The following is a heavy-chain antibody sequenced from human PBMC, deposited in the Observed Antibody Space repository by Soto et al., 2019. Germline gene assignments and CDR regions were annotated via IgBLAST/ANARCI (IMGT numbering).Heavy chain of an antibody. CDR3: ARDKVNYYDSSEGSYYYYYGMDV. D-gene: IGHD3-22*01. Sequence: PGGSLRLSCAASGFTFSTYWMNWVRRAPGKGLEWVANINQDGSERYYVDSVKGRFTISRDNSKNTLYLQMNSLRAEDTAVYYCARDKVNYYDSSEGSYYYYYGMDVWGQGTTVTVSS. CDR1: GFTFSTYW. CDR2: INQDGSER. V-gene: IGHV3-7*01. J-gene: IGHJ6*02.